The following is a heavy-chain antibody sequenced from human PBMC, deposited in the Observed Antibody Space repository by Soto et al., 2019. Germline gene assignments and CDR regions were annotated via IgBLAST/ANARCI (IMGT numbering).Heavy chain of an antibody. J-gene: IGHJ4*02. V-gene: IGHV4-30-4*01. D-gene: IGHD1-26*01. CDR3: AIRPYSGSYLDY. Sequence: SETLSLTCTVSGGSISSGDYYWSWIRQPPGKGLEWIGYIYYSGSTYYNPSLKSRVTISVDTSKNQFSLKLSSVTAADTAVYYCAIRPYSGSYLDYWGQGTLVTVSS. CDR2: IYYSGST. CDR1: GGSISSGDYY.